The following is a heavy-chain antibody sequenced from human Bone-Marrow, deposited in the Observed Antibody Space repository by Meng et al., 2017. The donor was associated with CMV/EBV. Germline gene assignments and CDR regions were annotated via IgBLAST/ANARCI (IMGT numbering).Heavy chain of an antibody. CDR2: IRYDGSNK. Sequence: GGCRRPSSVVSGFTFSSYWMGWVRQAPGKGLEWVAFIRYDGSNKYYADSVKGRFTISRDNSKNTLYLQMTRLRAEDTAVYYCAKDLALLSIFGVGDYWGQGTLVAVSS. CDR3: AKDLALLSIFGVGDY. D-gene: IGHD3-3*01. V-gene: IGHV3-30*02. J-gene: IGHJ4*02. CDR1: GFTFSSYW.